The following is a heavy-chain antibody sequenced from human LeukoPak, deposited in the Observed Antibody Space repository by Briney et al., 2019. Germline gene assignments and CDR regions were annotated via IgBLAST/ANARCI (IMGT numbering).Heavy chain of an antibody. CDR3: ARDVPGYCSGGSCFDYFDY. CDR2: ISHSGNT. J-gene: IGHJ4*02. D-gene: IGHD2-15*01. CDR1: GGSIRSGGYY. V-gene: IGHV4-30-2*01. Sequence: KTSQTLSLTCTVSGGSIRSGGYYWNWIRQPPGKGLEWIGCISHSGNTYYNPSLKSRITMSVDRSKNQFSLKLSSVTAADTAVYYCARDVPGYCSGGSCFDYFDYWGQGTLVTVSS.